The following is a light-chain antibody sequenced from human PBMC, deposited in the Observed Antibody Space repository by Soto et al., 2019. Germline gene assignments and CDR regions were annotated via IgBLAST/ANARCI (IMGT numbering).Light chain of an antibody. CDR2: EGS. J-gene: IGLJ3*02. Sequence: QSALTQPASVSGSPGQSITISCTGTSSDVGNYNLVSWYQQHPGKAPKLMIYEGSKRPSGVSNRFSGSKSGNTASLTISGLQAEDEADYYCCSYVGNNNLVFGGGTKVTVL. CDR1: SSDVGNYNL. V-gene: IGLV2-23*01. CDR3: CSYVGNNNLV.